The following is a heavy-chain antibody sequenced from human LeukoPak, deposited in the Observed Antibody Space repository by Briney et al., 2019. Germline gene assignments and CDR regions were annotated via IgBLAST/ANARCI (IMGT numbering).Heavy chain of an antibody. CDR3: AREDSLGSEAFDI. J-gene: IGHJ3*02. D-gene: IGHD3-16*01. Sequence: SGXXFSSXAXXXVRQAPGQGLEWMGGIIPIFGTANYAQKFQGRVTITTDESTSTAYMELSSLRSEDTAVYYCAREDSLGSEAFDIWGQGTMVTVSS. CDR2: IIPIFGTA. V-gene: IGHV1-69*05. CDR1: GXXFSSXA.